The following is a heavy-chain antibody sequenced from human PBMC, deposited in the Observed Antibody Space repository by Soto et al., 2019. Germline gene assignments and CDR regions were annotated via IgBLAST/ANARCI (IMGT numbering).Heavy chain of an antibody. J-gene: IGHJ5*02. CDR1: GGSLSRGDYY. CDR3: ARDNGEQLWPRA. V-gene: IGHV4-30-4*01. Sequence: SETLSLTCTVSGGSLSRGDYYWGWVRQPPGKGLEWIGYIYYSGSTHYNPSLKSRVTISVDTSKNQFSLKLSSVTAADTAVYYCARDNGEQLWPRAWGQGTLVTVSS. CDR2: IYYSGST. D-gene: IGHD5-18*01.